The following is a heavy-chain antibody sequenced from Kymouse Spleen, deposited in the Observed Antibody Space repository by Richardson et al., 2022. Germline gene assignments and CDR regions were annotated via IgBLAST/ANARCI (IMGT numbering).Heavy chain of an antibody. V-gene: IGHV4-34*01. CDR3: ARAERLGFIAARGLDV. CDR2: INHSGST. D-gene: IGHD6-6*01. J-gene: IGHJ6*02. Sequence: QVQLQQWGAGLLKPSETLSLTCAVYGGSFSGYYWSWIRQPPGKGLEWIGEINHSGSTNYNPSLKSRVTISVDTSKNQFSLKLSSVTAADTAVYYCARAERLGFIAARGLDVWGQGTTVTVSS. CDR1: GGSFSGYY.